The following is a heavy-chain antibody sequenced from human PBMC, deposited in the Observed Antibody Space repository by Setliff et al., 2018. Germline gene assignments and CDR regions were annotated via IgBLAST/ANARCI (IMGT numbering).Heavy chain of an antibody. Sequence: PGGSLRLSCAASRITFSSFAMHWVRQAPGKGLEWVGFIRFDGTIKYYADSVKGRFTISRDNAKNSLYLQMNSLRAEDTAVYYCARGGRFAHYMDVWGKGTTVTSP. J-gene: IGHJ6*03. V-gene: IGHV3-30*02. CDR1: RITFSSFA. CDR2: IRFDGTIK. CDR3: ARGGRFAHYMDV. D-gene: IGHD3-3*01.